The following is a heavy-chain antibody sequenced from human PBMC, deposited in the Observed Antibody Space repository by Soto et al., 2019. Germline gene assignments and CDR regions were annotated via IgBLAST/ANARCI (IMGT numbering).Heavy chain of an antibody. CDR3: ARDVYTGYVIYSYSYIDV. Sequence: EVQLVESGGGLVRPGGSLRLSCAASGFTFSSYSINWVRQAPGKGLEWVSSIGRVSSHIYYSDSVKGRFTVSRDNAKNSLYQQMNNVRGDDTAVYDCARDVYTGYVIYSYSYIDVWGKGTTVNASS. J-gene: IGHJ6*03. D-gene: IGHD5-12*01. CDR1: GFTFSSYS. V-gene: IGHV3-21*03. CDR2: IGRVSSHI.